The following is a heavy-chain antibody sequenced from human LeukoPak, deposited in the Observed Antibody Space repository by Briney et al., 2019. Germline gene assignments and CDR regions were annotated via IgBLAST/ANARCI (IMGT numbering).Heavy chain of an antibody. CDR3: AREPTIFGVVISWRGHNWFDP. V-gene: IGHV1-18*01. J-gene: IGHJ5*02. Sequence: GASVKVSCKASGYTFTSYGISWVRQAPGQGLEWMGWISAYNGNTNYAQKLQGRVTMTTDTSTSTAYMELRSLRSDDTAVYYCAREPTIFGVVISWRGHNWFDPWGQGTLVTVSS. CDR2: ISAYNGNT. D-gene: IGHD3-3*01. CDR1: GYTFTSYG.